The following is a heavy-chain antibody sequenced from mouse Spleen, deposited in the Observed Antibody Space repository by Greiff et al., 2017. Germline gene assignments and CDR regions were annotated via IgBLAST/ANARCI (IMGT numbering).Heavy chain of an antibody. D-gene: IGHD2-1*01. Sequence: VQLQQSGAELARPGASVKLSCKASGYTFTSYWMQWVKQRPGQGLEWIGAIYPGDGDTRYTQKFKGKATLTADTSSSTAYMQLSSLASEDSAVYYCARGDLYYGNYEDFDYWGQGTTLTVSS. V-gene: IGHV1-87*01. CDR3: ARGDLYYGNYEDFDY. CDR2: IYPGDGDT. J-gene: IGHJ2*01. CDR1: GYTFTSYW.